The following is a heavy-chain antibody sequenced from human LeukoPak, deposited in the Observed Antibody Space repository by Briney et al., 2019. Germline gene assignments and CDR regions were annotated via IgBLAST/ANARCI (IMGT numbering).Heavy chain of an antibody. V-gene: IGHV4-38-2*02. CDR3: ASPSTIGYSSAWYVLADAFDI. J-gene: IGHJ3*02. CDR1: GFSISSGYY. D-gene: IGHD6-19*01. CDR2: IYHSGST. Sequence: PSETLSLTCTVSGFSISSGYYWGWIRQPPGKGLEWIGGIYHSGSTYYNPSLKSRVTISVDTSKNQFSLKLSPVTAADTAVYYCASPSTIGYSSAWYVLADAFDIWGQGTMVTVSS.